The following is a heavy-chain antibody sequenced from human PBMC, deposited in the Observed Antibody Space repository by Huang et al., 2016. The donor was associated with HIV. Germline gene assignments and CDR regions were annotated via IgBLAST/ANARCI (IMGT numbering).Heavy chain of an antibody. D-gene: IGHD2-21*02. V-gene: IGHV4-39*01. CDR3: SRQDEKVYCAGDCSNHYYFGLDV. Sequence: QLQLQESGPGLVKPSETLSLTCTVSGVSISNSRYYWGWIRQPPGKGLENMGSIYYIGRPYYTPSPMSRITMSIDSSTNQFSLKLNSVTAADTAVYYCSRQDEKVYCAGDCSNHYYFGLDVWGHGTTVTVS. CDR2: IYYIGRP. J-gene: IGHJ6*02. CDR1: GVSISNSRYY.